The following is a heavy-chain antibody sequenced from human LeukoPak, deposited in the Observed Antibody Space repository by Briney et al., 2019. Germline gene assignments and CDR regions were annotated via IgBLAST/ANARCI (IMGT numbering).Heavy chain of an antibody. CDR3: ARDYYDSSGYYPDY. CDR1: GFTFSTYW. D-gene: IGHD3-22*01. V-gene: IGHV3-30-3*01. J-gene: IGHJ4*02. Sequence: GGSLRLSCAASGFTFSTYWMTWVRQAPGKGLEWVAVISYDGSNKYYADSVKGRFTISRDNSKNTLYLQMNSLRAEDTAVYYCARDYYDSSGYYPDYWGQGTLVTVSS. CDR2: ISYDGSNK.